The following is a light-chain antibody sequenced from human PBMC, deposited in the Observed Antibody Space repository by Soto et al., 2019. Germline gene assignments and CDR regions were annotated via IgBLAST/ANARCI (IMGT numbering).Light chain of an antibody. CDR3: QQYGSSGT. V-gene: IGKV3-20*01. J-gene: IGKJ1*01. CDR1: QSVVGGF. Sequence: PEERLPVCCDASQSVVGGFLAWYQQKPGQAPRLLIYGASNRATGIPDRFSGSGSGTDFTLTISRLEPEDFAVYYCQQYGSSGTFGQGTKVDIK. CDR2: GAS.